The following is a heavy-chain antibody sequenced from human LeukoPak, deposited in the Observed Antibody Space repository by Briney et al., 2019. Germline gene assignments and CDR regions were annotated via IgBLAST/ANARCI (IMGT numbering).Heavy chain of an antibody. CDR3: ARGLFGAENYYDSSGYLSYFDY. D-gene: IGHD3-22*01. V-gene: IGHV3-48*01. CDR1: GFTFSSYG. CDR2: ISSSSSTI. Sequence: GGSLRLSCAASGFTFSSYGMTWVRQAPGKGLEWVSYISSSSSTIYYADSVKGRFTISRDNAKNSLYLQLNSLRAEDTAVYYCARGLFGAENYYDSSGYLSYFDYWGQGTLVTVSS. J-gene: IGHJ4*02.